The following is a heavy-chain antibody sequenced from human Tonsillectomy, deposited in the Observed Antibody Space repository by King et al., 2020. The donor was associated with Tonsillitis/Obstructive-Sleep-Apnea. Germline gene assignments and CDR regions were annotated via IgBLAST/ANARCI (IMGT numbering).Heavy chain of an antibody. J-gene: IGHJ5*01. CDR1: GFDFGSFA. Sequence: VQLVESGGGVVQPGMSLRLSCVVSGFDFGSFAMFWVRQAPGKGLQWVAITSYDETNRYYADTVRGRFTISRDKSMNTLYLHMTSLKPDDTAMYYCARVMYDDGAHWFDSWGQGTLVTVSS. CDR2: TSYDETNR. D-gene: IGHD1-1*01. V-gene: IGHV3-30*01. CDR3: ARVMYDDGAHWFDS.